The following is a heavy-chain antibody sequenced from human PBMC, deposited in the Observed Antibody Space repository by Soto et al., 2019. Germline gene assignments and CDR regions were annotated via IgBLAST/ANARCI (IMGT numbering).Heavy chain of an antibody. D-gene: IGHD3-22*01. CDR3: ARDLGVVVIDY. V-gene: IGHV1-3*01. Sequence: GASVKVSCKASGYTFTTYGIHWVRQAPGQGLEWMGWINAGNGDTKYSQKFQGRVTITRDKSASTAYMELSSLRSEDTAVYYCARDLGVVVIDYWGQGALVTVS. CDR2: INAGNGDT. J-gene: IGHJ4*02. CDR1: GYTFTTYG.